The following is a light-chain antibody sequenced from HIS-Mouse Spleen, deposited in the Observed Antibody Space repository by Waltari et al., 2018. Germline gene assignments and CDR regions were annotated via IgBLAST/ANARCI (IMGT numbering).Light chain of an antibody. CDR3: MIWHSSAWV. CDR1: SGINVGTYR. CDR2: DQSDSDK. Sequence: QAVLTQPSSLSASPGASASLTCTLRSGINVGTYRIYWYQQKPGSPPQYLRGDQSDSDKQQGSGVPIRFSGSKDASANAGILLISGLQSEDEADYYCMIWHSSAWVFGGGTKLTVL. J-gene: IGLJ3*02. V-gene: IGLV5-45*02.